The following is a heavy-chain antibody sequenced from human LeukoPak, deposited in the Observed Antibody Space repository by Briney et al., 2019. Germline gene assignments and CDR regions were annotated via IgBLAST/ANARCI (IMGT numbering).Heavy chain of an antibody. J-gene: IGHJ3*02. CDR1: GGSISTYY. CDR3: ARDNSNDAFDI. D-gene: IGHD4-23*01. V-gene: IGHV4-59*12. Sequence: SETLSLTCTVSGGSISTYYWSWIRQPPGKGLEWIGYIYYSGSTSYNPSLQSRVTMSVDTSKNQFSLKLSSVTAADTAVYYCARDNSNDAFDIWGQGTMVTVSS. CDR2: IYYSGST.